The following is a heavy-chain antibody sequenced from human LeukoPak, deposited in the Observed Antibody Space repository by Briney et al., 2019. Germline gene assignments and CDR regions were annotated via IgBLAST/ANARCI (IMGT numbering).Heavy chain of an antibody. Sequence: SGGSLRLSCAASGFTFSSYAMHWVRQAPGKGLEWVAVISYDGSNKYYADSVKGRFTISRDNSKNTLYLQMNSLRAEDTAVYYCAKDLSRGGSPLRPRADAFDIWGQGTMVTVSS. D-gene: IGHD3-16*01. CDR2: ISYDGSNK. CDR1: GFTFSSYA. CDR3: AKDLSRGGSPLRPRADAFDI. J-gene: IGHJ3*02. V-gene: IGHV3-30-3*01.